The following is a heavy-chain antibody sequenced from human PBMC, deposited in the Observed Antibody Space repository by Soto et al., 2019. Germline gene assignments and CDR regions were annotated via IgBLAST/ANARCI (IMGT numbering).Heavy chain of an antibody. J-gene: IGHJ6*03. D-gene: IGHD1-1*01. V-gene: IGHV4-34*01. CDR1: GGSFSGYY. Sequence: PAETLSLTCAVYGGSFSGYYWIWIRQPPGKGLEWIGEINHSGSTNYNPSLKSRVTISVDTSKNQFSLNLNSVTAADTAVYYCARDRRTTGTTNYYYYMDLWGTGTTVTVSS. CDR3: ARDRRTTGTTNYYYYMDL. CDR2: INHSGST.